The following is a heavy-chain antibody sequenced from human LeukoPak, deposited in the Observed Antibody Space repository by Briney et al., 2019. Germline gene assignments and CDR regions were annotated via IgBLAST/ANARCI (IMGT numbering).Heavy chain of an antibody. J-gene: IGHJ4*02. CDR1: GYTLTELS. D-gene: IGHD3-22*01. Sequence: ASVKVSCKVSGYTLTELSMHWVRQAPGKGLEWMGGFDPEDGETIYAQKFQGRVTMTEDTSTDTAYMELSSLRSEDTAVYYYATDSSGYYHAPYFDYWGQGTLVTVSS. V-gene: IGHV1-24*01. CDR3: ATDSSGYYHAPYFDY. CDR2: FDPEDGET.